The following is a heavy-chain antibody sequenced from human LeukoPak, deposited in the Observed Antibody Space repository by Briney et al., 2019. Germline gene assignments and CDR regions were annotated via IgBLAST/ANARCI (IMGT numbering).Heavy chain of an antibody. CDR2: IYYTGTT. Sequence: SETLSLTCTVSGCSLSSHFWSWIRQPPGKGLELIGHIYYTGTTYYNPSLNSRVTISLDTSRNQFSLRLTSVTAADTAVYYCARFSSDCSTASCYLTYWGQGTLVTVSS. CDR3: ARFSSDCSTASCYLTY. D-gene: IGHD2-2*01. J-gene: IGHJ4*02. V-gene: IGHV4-59*11. CDR1: GCSLSSHF.